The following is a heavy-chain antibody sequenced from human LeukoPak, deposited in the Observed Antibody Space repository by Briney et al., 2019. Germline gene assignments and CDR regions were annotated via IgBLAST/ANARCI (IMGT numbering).Heavy chain of an antibody. CDR2: IYYSGTT. Sequence: SETLSLTCTISGDSISSSSYFWGWIRQSPGKGLEWIGTIYYSGTTYYNPSLKSRVTISADTSKKQFVLKLTSVTAADTAVYYCARQLSSWPIDYWGQGTLVTVSS. CDR1: GDSISSSSYF. V-gene: IGHV4-39*01. J-gene: IGHJ4*02. D-gene: IGHD6-13*01. CDR3: ARQLSSWPIDY.